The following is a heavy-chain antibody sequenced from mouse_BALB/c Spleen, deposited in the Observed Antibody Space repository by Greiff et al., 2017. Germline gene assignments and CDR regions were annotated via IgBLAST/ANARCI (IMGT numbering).Heavy chain of an antibody. CDR1: GFTFSSFG. J-gene: IGHJ2*01. Sequence: EVKLMESGGGLVQPGGSRKLSCAASGFTFSSFGMHWVRQSPEKGLEWVAYISSGSSTIYYADTVKGRFTISRDNPKNTLFLQMTSLRSEDTAMYYCAREALLGRENYFDYWGQGTTLTVSS. V-gene: IGHV5-17*02. CDR3: AREALLGRENYFDY. D-gene: IGHD4-1*01. CDR2: ISSGSSTI.